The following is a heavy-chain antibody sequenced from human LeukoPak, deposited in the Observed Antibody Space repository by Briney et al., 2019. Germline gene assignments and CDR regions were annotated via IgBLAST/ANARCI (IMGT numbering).Heavy chain of an antibody. J-gene: IGHJ4*02. V-gene: IGHV1-2*02. Sequence: ASVKVSCKASGYTFTGYYLHWVRQAPGQGLEWMGWIHPNSGGTHYAQKFQGRVTMTRDTSITTAYMELTRLRSDDTAVYYCARDMGGYSGYDCDYWGQGTLVTASS. D-gene: IGHD5-12*01. CDR3: ARDMGGYSGYDCDY. CDR1: GYTFTGYY. CDR2: IHPNSGGT.